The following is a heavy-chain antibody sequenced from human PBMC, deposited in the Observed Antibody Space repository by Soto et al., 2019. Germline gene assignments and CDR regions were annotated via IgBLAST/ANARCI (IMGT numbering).Heavy chain of an antibody. CDR3: ARDSGPYCSGGSCYSEYYYGMDV. Sequence: QVQLQESGPGLVKPSETLSLTCTVSGGSISSYYWSWIRQPPGKGLEWIGYIYYSGSTNYNPSLKSRVTISVDTSKNQFSLKLSSVTAADTAVYYCARDSGPYCSGGSCYSEYYYGMDVWGQGTTFTVSS. J-gene: IGHJ6*02. D-gene: IGHD2-15*01. CDR1: GGSISSYY. V-gene: IGHV4-59*01. CDR2: IYYSGST.